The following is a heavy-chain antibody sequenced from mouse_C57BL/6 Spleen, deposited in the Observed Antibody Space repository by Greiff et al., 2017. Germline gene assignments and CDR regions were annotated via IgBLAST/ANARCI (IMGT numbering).Heavy chain of an antibody. CDR1: GYTFTSYW. CDR3: ARREDYGNYEYFDY. D-gene: IGHD2-1*01. CDR2: IYPSDSET. V-gene: IGHV1-61*01. Sequence: QVHVKQSGAELVRPGSSVKLSCKASGYTFTSYWMDWVKQRPGQGLEWIGNIYPSDSETHYNQKFKDKATLTVDKSSSTAYMQLSSLTSEDSAVYYCARREDYGNYEYFDYWGQGTTLTVSS. J-gene: IGHJ2*01.